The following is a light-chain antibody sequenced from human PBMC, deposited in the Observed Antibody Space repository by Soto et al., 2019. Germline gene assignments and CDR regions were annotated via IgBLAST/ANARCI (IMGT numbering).Light chain of an antibody. CDR2: EGS. Sequence: QSVLTQPASVSGSPGQSITISCTGTSSDVGSYNLVSWYQHHPGKAPKLMIYEGSKRPSGLSNRFSGSKSGNTASLTISGLQAEDEADYYCCSYAGSRTIYVFGTGTKVHRP. CDR3: CSYAGSRTIYV. V-gene: IGLV2-23*01. J-gene: IGLJ1*01. CDR1: SSDVGSYNL.